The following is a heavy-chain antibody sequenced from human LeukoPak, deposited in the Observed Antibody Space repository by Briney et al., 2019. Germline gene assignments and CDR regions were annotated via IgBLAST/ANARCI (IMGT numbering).Heavy chain of an antibody. J-gene: IGHJ4*02. V-gene: IGHV4-34*01. CDR3: ARGRVKGKFDY. CDR1: GGSFSGYD. D-gene: IGHD3-22*01. CDR2: INHRGST. Sequence: SETLSLTCAVFGGSFSGYDWTWIRQPPGKGLEWIGEINHRGSTNYNPSLKGRVTLSVDTSKNQFSLNLNSVTATDTAAYYCARGRVKGKFDYWGQGNLVTVSS.